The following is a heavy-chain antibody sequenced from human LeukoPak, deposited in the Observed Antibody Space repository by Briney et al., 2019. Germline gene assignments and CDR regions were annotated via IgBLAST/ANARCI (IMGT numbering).Heavy chain of an antibody. CDR3: ARGMASEVGNNFDY. J-gene: IGHJ4*02. D-gene: IGHD4-23*01. V-gene: IGHV4-34*01. Sequence: PSETLSLTCTVSGGSISSYYWSWIRQPPGKGLEWIGEINHSGSTNYNPSLKSRVTISVDTSKNQFSLKLSSVTAADTAVYYCARGMASEVGNNFDYWGQGTLVTVSS. CDR1: GGSISSYY. CDR2: INHSGST.